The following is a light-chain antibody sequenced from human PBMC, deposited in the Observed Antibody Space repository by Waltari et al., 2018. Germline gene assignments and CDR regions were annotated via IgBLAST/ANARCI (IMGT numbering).Light chain of an antibody. J-gene: IGKJ3*01. CDR2: WAT. Sequence: DIVMTQSPGSLAVSLGDRATIHCRSSRSIFYSSRYKDYLAWYQQRPGQPPRLIISWATTRESGVPDRFIGSGSETDFTLTITSLQAEDVAVYYCMQALQTPFTFGPGTKVDIK. CDR3: MQALQTPFT. CDR1: RSIFYSSRYKDY. V-gene: IGKV4-1*01.